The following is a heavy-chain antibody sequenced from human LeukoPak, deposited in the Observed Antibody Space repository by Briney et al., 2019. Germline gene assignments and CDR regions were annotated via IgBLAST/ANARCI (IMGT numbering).Heavy chain of an antibody. D-gene: IGHD3-10*01. J-gene: IGHJ5*02. CDR1: GGTFSSYA. CDR3: ARDRYGSGSWWDS. Sequence: ASVKVSCRASGGTFSSYAISWVRQAPGQGLEWMGWISAFNGITNYAQKVQDRINVTTDTSSSTAYMELTSLTSDDTAVYYCARDRYGSGSWWDSWGQGTLVIVSS. CDR2: ISAFNGIT. V-gene: IGHV1-18*01.